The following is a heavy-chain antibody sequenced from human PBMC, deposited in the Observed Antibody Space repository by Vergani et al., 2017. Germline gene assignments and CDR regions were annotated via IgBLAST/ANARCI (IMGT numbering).Heavy chain of an antibody. V-gene: IGHV4-61*02. CDR1: GGSISSGSYY. J-gene: IGHJ3*02. CDR3: AGDRDTIPPFRERAFDI. Sequence: QVQLQESGPGLVKPSQTLSLTCTVSGGSISSGSYYWSWIRQPAGKGLEWIGRIYTSGSTNYNPSLKSRVTISVDTSKNQFSLKLSSVTAADTAVYYCAGDRDTIPPFRERAFDIWGQGTMVTVSS. CDR2: IYTSGST. D-gene: IGHD3-3*01.